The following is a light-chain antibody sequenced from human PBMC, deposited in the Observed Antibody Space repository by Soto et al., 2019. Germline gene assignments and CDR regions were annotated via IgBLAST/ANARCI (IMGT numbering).Light chain of an antibody. Sequence: EIVLTQSPATLSLSPGDRATLSCRAIQSVSNNCFAWYQQRPGQAPRLLIYDASNRATGIPARFSGSGSGTDFTLTISSLEPEDFAIYYCQQRSNWPPEWTFGQGTKVDIK. CDR1: QSVSNN. CDR3: QQRSNWPPEWT. CDR2: DAS. V-gene: IGKV3-11*01. J-gene: IGKJ1*01.